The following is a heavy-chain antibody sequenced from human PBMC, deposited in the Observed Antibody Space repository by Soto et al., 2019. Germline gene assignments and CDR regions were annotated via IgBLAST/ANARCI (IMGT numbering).Heavy chain of an antibody. D-gene: IGHD2-15*01. Sequence: QVQLVESGGGVVQPGRSLRLSCAASGFTFSSYGMHWVRQAPGKGLEWVAVISYDGSNKYYADSVKGRFTISRDNSKNTLYLQMNSLRAEDTAVYYCAKDPYCSGGSCYPDYWGQGTLVTVSS. CDR1: GFTFSSYG. J-gene: IGHJ4*02. CDR2: ISYDGSNK. V-gene: IGHV3-30*18. CDR3: AKDPYCSGGSCYPDY.